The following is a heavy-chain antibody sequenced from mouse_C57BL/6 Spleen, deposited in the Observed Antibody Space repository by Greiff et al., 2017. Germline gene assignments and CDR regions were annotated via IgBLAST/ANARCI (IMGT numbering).Heavy chain of an antibody. CDR3: ARPLNYYGSSYGYFDV. CDR1: GYTFTSYW. V-gene: IGHV1-53*01. CDR2: INPSNGGT. J-gene: IGHJ1*03. D-gene: IGHD1-1*01. Sequence: VQLQQPGTELVKPGASVKLSCKASGYTFTSYWMHWVKPRPGQGLEWIGNINPSNGGTNYNEKFKSKATLTVDKSSSTAYMQLSSLTSEDSAVYYCARPLNYYGSSYGYFDVWGTGTTVTVSS.